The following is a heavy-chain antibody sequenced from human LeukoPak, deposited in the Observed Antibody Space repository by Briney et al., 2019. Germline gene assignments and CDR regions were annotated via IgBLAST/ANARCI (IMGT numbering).Heavy chain of an antibody. CDR1: GLIFSNYE. D-gene: IGHD3-10*01. J-gene: IGHJ4*02. CDR3: ASPLWFGELLSEKPLDY. Sequence: PGGSLRLSCAVSGLIFSNYEMNWVRQAPGKGLEWVSYISSSGSTIYYADSVKGRFTISRDNAKNSLYLQMNSLRAEDTAVYYCASPLWFGELLSEKPLDYWGQGTLVTVSS. CDR2: ISSSGSTI. V-gene: IGHV3-48*03.